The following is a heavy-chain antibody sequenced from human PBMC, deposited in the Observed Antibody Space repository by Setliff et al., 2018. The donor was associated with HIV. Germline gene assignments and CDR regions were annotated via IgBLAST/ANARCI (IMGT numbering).Heavy chain of an antibody. J-gene: IGHJ4*02. CDR2: INSDGSST. V-gene: IGHV3-74*01. CDR3: ARGGAMIVVVFDY. D-gene: IGHD3-22*01. Sequence: PGGSLRLSCAASGFTFSSYWMHWVRQAPGKGLVWVSRINSDGSSTSYADSVKGRFTISRDNAKNTLYLQMNSLRAEDTAVYYCARGGAMIVVVFDYWGQGTLVTVSP. CDR1: GFTFSSYW.